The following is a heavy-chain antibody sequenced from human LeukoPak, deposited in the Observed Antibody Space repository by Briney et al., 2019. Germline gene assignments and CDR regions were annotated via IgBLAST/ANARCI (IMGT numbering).Heavy chain of an antibody. J-gene: IGHJ4*02. CDR1: DGSISSYY. D-gene: IGHD6-19*01. CDR3: ARRESSGFFDY. Sequence: SETLSLTCTVSDGSISSYYWSWIRQPPGKGLEWIGYIYYSGSTSYNPSLNSRVTVSLDTSKNQFSLNLSSVTAADTAVYYCARRESSGFFDYWGQGTLVTVSS. V-gene: IGHV4-59*08. CDR2: IYYSGST.